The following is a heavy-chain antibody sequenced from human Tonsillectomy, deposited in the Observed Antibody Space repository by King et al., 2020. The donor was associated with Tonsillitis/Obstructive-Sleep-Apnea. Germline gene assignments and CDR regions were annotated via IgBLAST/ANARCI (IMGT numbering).Heavy chain of an antibody. CDR1: GGSISSYY. CDR2: IYYSGST. V-gene: IGHV4-59*08. J-gene: IGHJ4*02. CDR3: ARRSYYYISGYYFDY. D-gene: IGHD3-22*01. Sequence: VQLQESGPGLVQPSETLSLSCTVSGGSISSYYWSWIRQPPGKGLEWIGFIYYSGSTNYNPYFKSRVTISVDTSKTQFSLKLSSVTAADTAVYYCARRSYYYISGYYFDYWGQGTLVTVSS.